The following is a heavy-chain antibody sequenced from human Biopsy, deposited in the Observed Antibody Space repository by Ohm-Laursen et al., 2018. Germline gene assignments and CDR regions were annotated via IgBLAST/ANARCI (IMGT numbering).Heavy chain of an antibody. Sequence: ASVKVSCKASGYTFTSYAITWVRQAPGQGLEWLGGIIPFSGTINYAQAFRGRVAITADESTSTVYLDLSSLRSEDTSTYYCARRRGADFDYWGQGTLVTVSS. D-gene: IGHD3-16*01. J-gene: IGHJ4*02. V-gene: IGHV1-69*13. CDR1: GYTFTSYA. CDR3: ARRRGADFDY. CDR2: IIPFSGTI.